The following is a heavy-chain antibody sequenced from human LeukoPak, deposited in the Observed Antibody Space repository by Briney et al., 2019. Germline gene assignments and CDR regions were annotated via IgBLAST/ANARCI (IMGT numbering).Heavy chain of an antibody. Sequence: ASVKVSCKSSVYTFTNYYMHWVRQAPGQGLEWMGIINPSGGSTNYAQKFQGIVTMTRDMSTGTVYMELSSLRSEDTAVYYCARGPYLNYWGQGTLVTVSS. J-gene: IGHJ4*02. CDR1: VYTFTNYY. CDR2: INPSGGST. CDR3: ARGPYLNY. D-gene: IGHD2-2*01. V-gene: IGHV1-46*01.